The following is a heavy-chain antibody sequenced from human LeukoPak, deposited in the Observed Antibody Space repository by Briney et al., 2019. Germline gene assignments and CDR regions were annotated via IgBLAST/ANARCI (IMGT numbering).Heavy chain of an antibody. CDR2: IYWNDDK. CDR3: AHRLSVATGDYMDV. Sequence: SGPTLVNPTQTLTLTCTFSGFSLSSSGVGVGCIRQPPGKALEWLALIYWNDDKRYSPSLKSRLIITKDTSKNQVVLTMTNMDPVDTATYYCAHRLSVATGDYMDVWGKGTTVTVSS. V-gene: IGHV2-5*01. CDR1: GFSLSSSGVG. J-gene: IGHJ6*03. D-gene: IGHD1-14*01.